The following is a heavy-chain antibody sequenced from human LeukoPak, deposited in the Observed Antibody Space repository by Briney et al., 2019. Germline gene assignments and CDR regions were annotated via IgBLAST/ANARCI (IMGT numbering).Heavy chain of an antibody. D-gene: IGHD3-10*01. J-gene: IGHJ4*02. V-gene: IGHV3-30*02. Sequence: PGGSLRLSCAVSGVVFSSYGMHWVRQAPGKGLEWVAFIRYDGSKKYYADSVKGRFTISRDNSKNTLYLQMNSLRGEDTALYYCAREPPDTMVRGVPDYWGQGTLVTVSS. CDR2: IRYDGSKK. CDR1: GVVFSSYG. CDR3: AREPPDTMVRGVPDY.